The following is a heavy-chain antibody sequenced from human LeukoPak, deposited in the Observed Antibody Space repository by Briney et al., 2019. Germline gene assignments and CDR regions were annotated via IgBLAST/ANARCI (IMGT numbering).Heavy chain of an antibody. Sequence: SQTLSLTRTVSGGSISSGSYYWSWIRQPAGKGLEWIGRIYTSGSTNYNPSLKSRVTISVDTSKNQFSLKLSSVTAADTAVYYCARVAPWKGFGYSSSWPDDYWGQGTLVTVSS. CDR1: GGSISSGSYY. CDR2: IYTSGST. D-gene: IGHD6-13*01. J-gene: IGHJ4*02. CDR3: ARVAPWKGFGYSSSWPDDY. V-gene: IGHV4-61*02.